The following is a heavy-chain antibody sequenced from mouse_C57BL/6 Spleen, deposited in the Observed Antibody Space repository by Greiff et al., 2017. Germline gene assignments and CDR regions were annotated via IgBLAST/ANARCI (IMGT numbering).Heavy chain of an antibody. V-gene: IGHV1-69*01. D-gene: IGHD2-2*01. J-gene: IGHJ3*01. CDR3: ARSYVYDEGWCAY. CDR1: GYTFTSYW. Sequence: QVQLKQPGAELVMPGASVKLSCKASGYTFTSYWMHWVKQRPGQGLEWIGEIDPSDSYTNYNQKFKGKSTLTVDKSSSTAYMQLSSLTSEDSAVYYFARSYVYDEGWCAYWGQGTLVTVSA. CDR2: IDPSDSYT.